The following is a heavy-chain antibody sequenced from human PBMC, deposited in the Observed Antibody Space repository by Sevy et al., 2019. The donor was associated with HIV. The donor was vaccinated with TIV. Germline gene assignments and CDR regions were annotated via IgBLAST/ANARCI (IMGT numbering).Heavy chain of an antibody. Sequence: GGSLRLSCTASGFTFGDYAMSWFRQAPGKGLEWVGFIRSKAYGGTTEYAASVKGRFTISRDDSKSIAYLQMNSLKTEDTAVYYCTRDRYYGDYDLVYWGQGTLVTVSS. CDR1: GFTFGDYA. J-gene: IGHJ4*02. CDR2: IRSKAYGGTT. CDR3: TRDRYYGDYDLVY. D-gene: IGHD4-17*01. V-gene: IGHV3-49*03.